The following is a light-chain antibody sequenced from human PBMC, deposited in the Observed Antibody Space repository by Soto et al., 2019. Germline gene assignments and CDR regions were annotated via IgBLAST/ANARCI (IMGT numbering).Light chain of an antibody. Sequence: EIVLTQSPATLSLSPGERATLSCRASQSVSNYLAWYQQKPGRAPRLLIYDASNRATGIPARFSGSGSGTDFTLTISSLEPEDFAVYYCQQRSNWPPITFGQGTRLEMK. CDR1: QSVSNY. V-gene: IGKV3-11*01. CDR2: DAS. J-gene: IGKJ5*01. CDR3: QQRSNWPPIT.